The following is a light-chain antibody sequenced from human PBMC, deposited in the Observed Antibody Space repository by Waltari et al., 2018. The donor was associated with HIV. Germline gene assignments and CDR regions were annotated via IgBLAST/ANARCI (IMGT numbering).Light chain of an antibody. CDR3: CSCPRSGIRYV. V-gene: IGLV2-23*02. J-gene: IGLJ1*01. CDR2: EVT. CDR1: SSNVGSADL. Sequence: QSALTQPASVSGSPGQSITISCTGTSSNVGSADLVPWYQPHPGEAPTLIIYEVTKRPSGVSNRFSGSKSGNTASLTISGLQAEDEADYYCCSCPRSGIRYVFGTGTKVTVL.